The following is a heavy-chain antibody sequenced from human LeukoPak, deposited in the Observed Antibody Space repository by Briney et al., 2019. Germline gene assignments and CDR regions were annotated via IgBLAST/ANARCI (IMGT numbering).Heavy chain of an antibody. Sequence: SVKVSCKASGGTFSSYAISWVRQAPGQGLEWMGGIIPIFGTANYAQKFQGRVTITADESTSTAYMELSSLRSEDTAVYYCARTTVVTVGPSDYCYGMDVWGQGTTVTVSS. J-gene: IGHJ6*02. V-gene: IGHV1-69*13. CDR2: IIPIFGTA. D-gene: IGHD4-23*01. CDR3: ARTTVVTVGPSDYCYGMDV. CDR1: GGTFSSYA.